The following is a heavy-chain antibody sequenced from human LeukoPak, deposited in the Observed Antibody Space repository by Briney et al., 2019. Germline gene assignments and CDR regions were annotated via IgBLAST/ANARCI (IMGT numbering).Heavy chain of an antibody. CDR1: GGSISSYY. Sequence: PSETLSLTCTVSGGSISSYYWSWIRQPAGKGLEWIGRIYTSGSTNYNPSLKSRVTMSVDTSKNQFSLKLSSVTAADTAVHYCARDRIVVVPAASNWFDPWGQGTLVTVSS. J-gene: IGHJ5*02. D-gene: IGHD2-2*01. CDR3: ARDRIVVVPAASNWFDP. V-gene: IGHV4-4*07. CDR2: IYTSGST.